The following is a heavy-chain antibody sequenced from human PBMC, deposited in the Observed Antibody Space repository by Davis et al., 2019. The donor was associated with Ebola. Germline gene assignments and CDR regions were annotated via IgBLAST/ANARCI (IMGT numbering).Heavy chain of an antibody. CDR3: ANWVSDY. CDR2: MNPNSGNT. CDR1: GYTFTNYG. Sequence: AASVKVSCKASGYTFTNYGITWVRQATGQGLEWMGWMNPNSGNTGYAQKFQGRVTMTRNTSISTAYMELSSLRAEDTAVYYCANWVSDYWGQGTLVTVSS. V-gene: IGHV1-8*02. D-gene: IGHD2-8*01. J-gene: IGHJ4*02.